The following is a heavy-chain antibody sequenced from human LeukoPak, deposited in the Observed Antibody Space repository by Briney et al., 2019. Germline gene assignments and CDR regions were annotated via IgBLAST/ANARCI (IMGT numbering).Heavy chain of an antibody. D-gene: IGHD3-3*01. V-gene: IGHV1-18*01. CDR3: ARDPQRHYDFWSGYYPIPFDY. Sequence: ASVKVSCKASGYTFTSYGISWVRQAPGQGLEWMGWISAYNGNTNYAQKLQGRVTTTTDTSTSTAYMELRSLRSDDTAVYYCARDPQRHYDFWSGYYPIPFDYWGQGTLVTVSS. J-gene: IGHJ4*02. CDR1: GYTFTSYG. CDR2: ISAYNGNT.